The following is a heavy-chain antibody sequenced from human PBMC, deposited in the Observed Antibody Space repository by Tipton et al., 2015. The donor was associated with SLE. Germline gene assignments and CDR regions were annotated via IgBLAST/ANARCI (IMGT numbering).Heavy chain of an antibody. CDR3: ARPVYYYDSSGYYPY. J-gene: IGHJ4*02. Sequence: SGFTFSSYGMHWVRQAPGKGLEWVAVIWYDGSNKYYADSVKGRFTISRDNSKNTLYLQMNSLRAEDTAVYYCARPVYYYDSSGYYPYWGQGTLVTVSS. CDR1: GFTFSSYG. D-gene: IGHD3-22*01. V-gene: IGHV3-33*01. CDR2: IWYDGSNK.